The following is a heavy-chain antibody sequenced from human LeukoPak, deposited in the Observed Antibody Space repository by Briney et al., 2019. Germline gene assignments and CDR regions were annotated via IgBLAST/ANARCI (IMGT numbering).Heavy chain of an antibody. J-gene: IGHJ6*02. CDR1: GFTFDDYA. CDR2: ISWSSGSI. V-gene: IGHV3-9*01. CDR3: AKDIDIGVGAAYYYYGMDV. Sequence: GGSLRLSCAASGFTFDDYAMHWVRQAPGKGLEWVSGISWSSGSIGYADSVKGRFTISRDNAKNSLYLQMNSLRAEDTALYYCAKDIDIGVGAAYYYYGMDVWGQGTTVTVSS. D-gene: IGHD1-26*01.